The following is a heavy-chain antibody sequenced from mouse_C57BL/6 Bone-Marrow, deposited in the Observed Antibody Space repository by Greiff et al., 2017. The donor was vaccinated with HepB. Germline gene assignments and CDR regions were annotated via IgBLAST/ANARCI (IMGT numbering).Heavy chain of an antibody. Sequence: VQGVESGAELARPGASVKLSCKASGYTFTSYGISWVKQRTGQGLEWIGEIYPRSGNTYYNEKFKGKATLTADKSSSTAYMELRSLTSEDSAVYFCAADYYGSSYEFAYWGQGTLVTVSA. CDR3: AADYYGSSYEFAY. V-gene: IGHV1-81*01. CDR1: GYTFTSYG. D-gene: IGHD1-1*01. CDR2: IYPRSGNT. J-gene: IGHJ3*01.